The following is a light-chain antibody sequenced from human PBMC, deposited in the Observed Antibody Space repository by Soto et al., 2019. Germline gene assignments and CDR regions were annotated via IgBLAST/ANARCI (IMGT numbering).Light chain of an antibody. CDR2: AAS. CDR3: QQSHSAHLT. J-gene: IGKJ4*01. CDR1: QSISSH. Sequence: QMTQSPSSLFASVGDRVTITCRASQSISSHLNWYQQKVGQTPRVLIYAASSLQSEVPPRFSGSGSGTEFALTISGLQREDFATNYCQQSHSAHLTCGGGTKIQI. V-gene: IGKV1-39*01.